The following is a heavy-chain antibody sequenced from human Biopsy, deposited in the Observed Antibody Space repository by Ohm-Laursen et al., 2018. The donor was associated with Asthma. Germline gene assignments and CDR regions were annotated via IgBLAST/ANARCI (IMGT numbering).Heavy chain of an antibody. CDR2: VSSDGHNK. J-gene: IGHJ3*02. D-gene: IGHD3-22*01. CDR1: GFVFSQCG. V-gene: IGHV3-30*03. CDR3: ARQSGQDYGDSSGFDI. Sequence: SSLGLSCSASGFVFSQCGMHWVRQGPGKGLEWVALVSSDGHNKYYEDSVKGRFTISRDNSRNRLYLQINRLTVEDSAVYFCARQSGQDYGDSSGFDIWGQGTKVAVSS.